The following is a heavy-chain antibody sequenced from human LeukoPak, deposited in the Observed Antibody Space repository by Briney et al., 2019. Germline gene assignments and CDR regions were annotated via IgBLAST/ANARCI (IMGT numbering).Heavy chain of an antibody. D-gene: IGHD6-6*01. J-gene: IGHJ4*02. CDR3: ARGRGIAARSFFWDY. CDR1: GGSFSDYR. V-gene: IGHV4-34*01. CDR2: INHSESA. Sequence: SETLSLTCAVYGGSFSDYRWSWIRQPPGKGLEWIGEINHSESANYNPSLKSRVTLSVDTSKNQFSLKVTSVTAADTAVYYCARGRGIAARSFFWDYWGQGTLVTVSS.